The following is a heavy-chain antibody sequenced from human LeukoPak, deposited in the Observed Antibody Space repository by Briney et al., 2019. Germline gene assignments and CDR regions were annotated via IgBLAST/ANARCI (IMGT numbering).Heavy chain of an antibody. Sequence: GGSLRLSCAASGFTVSSNYMSWVRQAPGKGLEWVSVIYSGGSTYYADSVKGRFTISRDNSKNTLYLQMNSLRAEDTAVYYCARARNRYIAAAWGYGMDVWGQGTTVTVSS. D-gene: IGHD6-13*01. V-gene: IGHV3-53*01. CDR3: ARARNRYIAAAWGYGMDV. CDR2: IYSGGST. CDR1: GFTVSSNY. J-gene: IGHJ6*02.